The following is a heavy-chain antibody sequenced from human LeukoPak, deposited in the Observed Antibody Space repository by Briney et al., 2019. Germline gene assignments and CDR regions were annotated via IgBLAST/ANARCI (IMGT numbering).Heavy chain of an antibody. Sequence: GGSLRLSCAATGFTFSTYGMTWVRQAPGKGLEWVSGIGGSGDSTYYADSVKGRFTIPRDNSKNTLYLQMNSLRAEDTAVYYCAKGDSSLPYYYFDYWGQGTLVTVSS. V-gene: IGHV3-23*01. D-gene: IGHD2-2*01. CDR1: GFTFSTYG. J-gene: IGHJ4*02. CDR2: IGGSGDST. CDR3: AKGDSSLPYYYFDY.